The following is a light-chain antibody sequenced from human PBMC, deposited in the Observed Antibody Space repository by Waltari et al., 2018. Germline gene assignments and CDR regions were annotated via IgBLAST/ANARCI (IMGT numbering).Light chain of an antibody. CDR1: QGISNY. J-gene: IGKJ4*01. CDR3: QKYNSALEGPA. Sequence: DIQMTQSPSSLSASVGDRVTITCRASQGISNYLAWYQQKPGNVPKLLIYAASTLQSGVPSRFSGSGSGTDFTLTISSLQPEDVATYYCQKYNSALEGPAFGGGTKVEIK. CDR2: AAS. V-gene: IGKV1-27*01.